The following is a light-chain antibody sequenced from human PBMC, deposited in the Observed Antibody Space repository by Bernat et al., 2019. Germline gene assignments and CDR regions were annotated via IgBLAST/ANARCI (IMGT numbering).Light chain of an antibody. CDR1: QTISTS. CDR3: QQRSNWPRYT. CDR2: EVS. V-gene: IGKV3-11*01. Sequence: EIVLTQSPVTLSLSPGERAALSCRVSQTISTSLAWFQQKPGQAPRLLIYEVSNRAPDIPARFSGSGSRTDFTLTISSLEPEDFAVYYCQQRSNWPRYTFGQGTNLEIK. J-gene: IGKJ2*01.